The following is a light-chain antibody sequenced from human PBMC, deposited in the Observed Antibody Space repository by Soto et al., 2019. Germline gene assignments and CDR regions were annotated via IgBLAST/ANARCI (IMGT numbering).Light chain of an antibody. CDR1: ELGDRY. J-gene: IGLJ2*01. V-gene: IGLV3-1*01. CDR3: QAWVRSTVV. Sequence: SYELSQPPSVSVSPGQTASITCSGDELGDRYACWYQQKPGQSPVLIIYQDTKRPSGTPARFSGSNSGNTATLTISGTQAADEADYFCQAWVRSTVVFGGGTKLTVL. CDR2: QDT.